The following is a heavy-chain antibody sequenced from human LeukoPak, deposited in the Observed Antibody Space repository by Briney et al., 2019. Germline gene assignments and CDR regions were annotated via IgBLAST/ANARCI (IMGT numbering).Heavy chain of an antibody. D-gene: IGHD3-22*01. CDR1: GVTFSSYA. Sequence: SVKVSCKASGVTFSSYAISWVRQAAGQGLEWMGRIIPILGIANYAQKFQGRVTITADKSTSTAYMELSSLRSEDTAVYYCARANYYDSSGYLNWGQGTLVTVSS. J-gene: IGHJ1*01. V-gene: IGHV1-69*04. CDR2: IIPILGIA. CDR3: ARANYYDSSGYLN.